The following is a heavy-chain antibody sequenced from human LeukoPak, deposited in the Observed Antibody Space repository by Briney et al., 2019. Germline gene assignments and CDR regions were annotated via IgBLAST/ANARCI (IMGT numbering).Heavy chain of an antibody. CDR3: ANLVTAIQSGAFDI. V-gene: IGHV3-30*18. CDR2: ISYDGSNK. J-gene: IGHJ3*02. Sequence: GRSLRLSCAASGFTFSSYGMHWVRQAPGKGLEWVAVISYDGSNKYYADSVKGRFTISRDNSKNTLYLQMNSLRAEDTAVYYCANLVTAIQSGAFDIWGQGTMVTVSS. D-gene: IGHD2-21*02. CDR1: GFTFSSYG.